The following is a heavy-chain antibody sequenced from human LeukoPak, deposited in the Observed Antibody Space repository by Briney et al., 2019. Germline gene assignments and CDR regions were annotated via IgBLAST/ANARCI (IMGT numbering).Heavy chain of an antibody. D-gene: IGHD3-9*01. J-gene: IGHJ5*02. CDR3: ARVRSLRYFFDP. CDR2: IFYSGST. Sequence: SETLSLTCTVSGGSISTSSYYWGWVRQPPGKGLEWIGNIFYSGSTYYSPSLKSRVTISLDTSRNQFSLKLSSVTAADTAVYYCARVRSLRYFFDPWGQGTLVTVSS. CDR1: GGSISTSSYY. V-gene: IGHV4-39*07.